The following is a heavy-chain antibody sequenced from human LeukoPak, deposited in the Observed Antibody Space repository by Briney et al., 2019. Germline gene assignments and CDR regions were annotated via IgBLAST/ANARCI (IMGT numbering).Heavy chain of an antibody. CDR1: GGSISSSSYY. V-gene: IGHV4-39*01. D-gene: IGHD3-10*01. J-gene: IGHJ4*02. Sequence: SETLSLTCTVSGGSISSSSYYWGWIRRPPGKGLEWIGSIYYSGSTYYNPSLKSRVTISVDTSKNQFSLKLSSVTAADTAVYYCARLVRGVHIDYWGQGTLVTVSS. CDR2: IYYSGST. CDR3: ARLVRGVHIDY.